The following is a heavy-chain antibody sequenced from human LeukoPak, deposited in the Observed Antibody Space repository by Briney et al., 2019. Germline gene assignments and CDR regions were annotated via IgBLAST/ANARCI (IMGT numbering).Heavy chain of an antibody. Sequence: GGSLRLSCAASGFTVSNSYMSWVRQAPGKGLEWVSVIYSGGSTYYADSVKGRFTISRGNSKNTLYLQMNSLRAEDTAMYYCARRGNSGYSLDYWGQGTLVTVSS. CDR3: ARRGNSGYSLDY. CDR1: GFTVSNSY. D-gene: IGHD3-22*01. CDR2: IYSGGST. V-gene: IGHV3-53*01. J-gene: IGHJ4*02.